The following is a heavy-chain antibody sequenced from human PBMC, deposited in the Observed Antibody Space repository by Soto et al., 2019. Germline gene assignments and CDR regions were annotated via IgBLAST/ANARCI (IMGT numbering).Heavy chain of an antibody. V-gene: IGHV4-39*01. D-gene: IGHD2-2*02. CDR1: GGSISSSSYY. CDR3: ARGRGCSSTSCYKAHWFDP. CDR2: IYYSGST. J-gene: IGHJ5*02. Sequence: SETLSLTCTVSGGSISSSSYYWGWIRQPPGKGLEWIGSIYYSGSTYYNPSLKSRISISVDTSKKQFSLKLSSVTAADTAVYYCARGRGCSSTSCYKAHWFDPWGQGTLVTVSS.